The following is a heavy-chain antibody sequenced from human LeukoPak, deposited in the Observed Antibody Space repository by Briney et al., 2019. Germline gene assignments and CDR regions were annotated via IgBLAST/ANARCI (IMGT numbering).Heavy chain of an antibody. Sequence: GGSLALSCAASGFTFSSYAMSWVRQAPGKGLEWVSTISGSGGATYSADSVKGRLAISRDNSKNTLYLQMNSLRAEDTAVYYCAKDERGDYLPPYYFDYWGQGTLVTVSS. V-gene: IGHV3-23*01. D-gene: IGHD4-17*01. CDR3: AKDERGDYLPPYYFDY. CDR1: GFTFSSYA. CDR2: ISGSGGAT. J-gene: IGHJ4*02.